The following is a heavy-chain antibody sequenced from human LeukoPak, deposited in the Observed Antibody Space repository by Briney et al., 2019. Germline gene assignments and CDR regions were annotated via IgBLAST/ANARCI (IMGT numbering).Heavy chain of an antibody. CDR3: AHSYYYDMVDY. V-gene: IGHV2-5*01. D-gene: IGHD3-22*01. CDR2: IYWNDDK. Sequence: SGPTLMKPTQTLTLTCTFSGFSLSTSGVGVGWIRQPPGKALEWLSLIYWNDDKRYSPSLKSRLTITKDTSKNQVVLTMTNMDPVDTATYYCAHSYYYDMVDYWGQGTLVTVSS. CDR1: GFSLSTSGVG. J-gene: IGHJ4*02.